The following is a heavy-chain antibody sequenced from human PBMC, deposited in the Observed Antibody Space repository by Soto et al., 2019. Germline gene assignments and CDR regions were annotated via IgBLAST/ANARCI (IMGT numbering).Heavy chain of an antibody. CDR3: AREKDSSSSTIFDY. Sequence: PGGSLRLSXAASGFTFSSYWMSWVRQAPGKGLEWVANIKQDGSEKYYVDSVKGRFTISRDNAKNSLYLQMNSLRAEDTAVYYCAREKDSSSSTIFDYWGQGTLVTVSS. D-gene: IGHD6-6*01. CDR1: GFTFSSYW. CDR2: IKQDGSEK. J-gene: IGHJ4*02. V-gene: IGHV3-7*03.